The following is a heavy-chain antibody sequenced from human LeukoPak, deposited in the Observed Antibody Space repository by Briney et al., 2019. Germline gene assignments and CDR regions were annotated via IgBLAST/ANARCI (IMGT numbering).Heavy chain of an antibody. Sequence: PSETLSLTCAASGYSISSGYYWGWIRQPPGKGLEWIGNMYHSGITYYNASLKSRVTISVDTSNNQFSLKLNSVTAADTAVYYCARRYSNSYFDFWGQGTLVTVSS. D-gene: IGHD4-11*01. CDR1: GYSISSGYY. V-gene: IGHV4-38-2*01. J-gene: IGHJ4*02. CDR2: MYHSGIT. CDR3: ARRYSNSYFDF.